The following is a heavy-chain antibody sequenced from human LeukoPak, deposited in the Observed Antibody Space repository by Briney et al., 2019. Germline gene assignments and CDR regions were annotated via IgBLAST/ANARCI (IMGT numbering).Heavy chain of an antibody. CDR1: GYTFTSYD. CDR3: ARMKVATTIYYYYYGMDV. D-gene: IGHD5-12*01. V-gene: IGHV1-8*01. CDR2: INPNSGNT. J-gene: IGHJ6*02. Sequence: ASMKVFSKASGYTFTSYDFNRGRQAPGKRLEWMGWINPNSGNTGYAQKFQGRVTMTRNTSISTAYMELSSLRSEDTAVYYCARMKVATTIYYYYYGMDVWGQGTTVTVSS.